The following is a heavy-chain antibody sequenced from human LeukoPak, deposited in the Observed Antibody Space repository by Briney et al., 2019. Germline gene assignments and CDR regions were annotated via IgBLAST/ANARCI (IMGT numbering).Heavy chain of an antibody. CDR3: ARFVGACSGGSCYSDY. D-gene: IGHD2-15*01. CDR2: IYPGDSDT. V-gene: IGHV5-51*01. Sequence: GASVKVSCKASGYTFTSYDINWVRQMPGKGLEWMGIIYPGDSDTRYSPSFQGQVTISADKSINTAYLQWNSLKASDTAMYYCARFVGACSGGSCYSDYWGQGTLVTVSS. CDR1: GYTFTSYD. J-gene: IGHJ4*02.